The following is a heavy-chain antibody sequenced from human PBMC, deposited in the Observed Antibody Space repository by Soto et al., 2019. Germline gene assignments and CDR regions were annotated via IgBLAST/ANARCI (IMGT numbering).Heavy chain of an antibody. J-gene: IGHJ4*02. Sequence: DVQLLESGGGLVQPGGSLRLSCAASGFTFSNYAMSWVRQAPGKGLESVSVISDNGGSAYYADSMKGRFTISRDNSKSTLSLQMNRLRVEDTAVYYCALSGAHLRYWGQGNLVTVSS. CDR3: ALSGAHLRY. CDR1: GFTFSNYA. D-gene: IGHD2-15*01. V-gene: IGHV3-23*01. CDR2: ISDNGGSA.